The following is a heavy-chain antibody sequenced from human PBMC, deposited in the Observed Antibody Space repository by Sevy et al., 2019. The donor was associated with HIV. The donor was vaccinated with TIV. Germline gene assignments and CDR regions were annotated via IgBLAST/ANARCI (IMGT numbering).Heavy chain of an antibody. Sequence: SETLSLTCAVHDGSFSGYYWNWIRQLPGKGLEWIGEINESGITYYNPSLKSRVTISVDTSKKQLSLKLNSVTAVDSAVYSCARSPPVVVVPGAPSWFDPWGQGTLVTVSS. J-gene: IGHJ5*02. CDR2: INESGIT. V-gene: IGHV4-34*01. CDR1: DGSFSGYY. D-gene: IGHD2-2*01. CDR3: ARSPPVVVVPGAPSWFDP.